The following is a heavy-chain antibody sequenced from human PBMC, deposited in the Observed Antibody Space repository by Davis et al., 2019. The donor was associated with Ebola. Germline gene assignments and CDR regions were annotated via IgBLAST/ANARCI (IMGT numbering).Heavy chain of an antibody. V-gene: IGHV3-43D*03. CDR3: VKDRPGAFDF. Sequence: PGGSLRLSCAASGFTFADFAMHWVRQTPGKGLEWLSLITWDACNTYYSDSLKGRFTISRDNTKNSLYLQMNSLTTEDTALYYCVKDRPGAFDFWGQGTLVTVSS. CDR1: GFTFADFA. CDR2: ITWDACNT. D-gene: IGHD3-10*01. J-gene: IGHJ4*02.